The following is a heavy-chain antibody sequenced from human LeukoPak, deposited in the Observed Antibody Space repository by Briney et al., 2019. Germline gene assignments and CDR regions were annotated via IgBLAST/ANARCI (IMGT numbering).Heavy chain of an antibody. D-gene: IGHD3-3*01. CDR3: AKDKSRDDFWSGYYPY. V-gene: IGHV3-43D*03. Sequence: PGGSLRLSCAASGFTFDDYAMHWVRQAPGKGLEWVSLISWDGGSTYYADSVKGRFTISRDNSKNSLYLQMNSLRAEDTALYYCAKDKSRDDFWSGYYPYWGQRTLVTVSS. J-gene: IGHJ4*02. CDR1: GFTFDDYA. CDR2: ISWDGGST.